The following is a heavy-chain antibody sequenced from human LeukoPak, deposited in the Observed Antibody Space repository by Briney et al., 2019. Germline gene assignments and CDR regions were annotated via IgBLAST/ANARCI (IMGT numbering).Heavy chain of an antibody. CDR3: TRGYYYGSGNNYLYY. CDR2: MSPNSGNT. CDR1: GYTFTSYE. V-gene: IGHV1-8*01. Sequence: ASVKVSCKASGYTFTSYEINWVRQATGQGLEWMGWMSPNSGNTAYAQKFQGRVTMTRNTSISTAYMELSSLRSEDTDVYYCTRGYYYGSGNNYLYYWGQGTLVTVSS. D-gene: IGHD3-10*01. J-gene: IGHJ4*02.